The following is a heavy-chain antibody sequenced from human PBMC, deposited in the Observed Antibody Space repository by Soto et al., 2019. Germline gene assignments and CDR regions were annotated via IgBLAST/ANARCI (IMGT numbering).Heavy chain of an antibody. CDR2: ISYDGSNK. V-gene: IGHV3-30*18. CDR3: AKDSALYGDSLDY. Sequence: PGGSLRLSCAASGFTFSSYGMHWVRQAPGKGLEWVAVISYDGSNKYYADSVKGRFTISRDNSKNTLYLQMNSLRAEDTAVYYCAKDSALYGDSLDYWGQGTLVTVSS. J-gene: IGHJ4*02. D-gene: IGHD4-17*01. CDR1: GFTFSSYG.